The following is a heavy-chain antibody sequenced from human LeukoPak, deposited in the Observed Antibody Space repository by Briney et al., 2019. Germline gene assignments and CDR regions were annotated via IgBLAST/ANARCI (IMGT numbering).Heavy chain of an antibody. Sequence: ASVKVSCKASGYTFTSYDINWVRQATGQGLEWMGWMNPNSGNTGYAQKFQGRVTITADKSTSTAYMELSSLRSEDTAVYYCASGSGYYPLDYYYYYMDVWGKGTTVTVSS. V-gene: IGHV1-8*01. J-gene: IGHJ6*03. CDR2: MNPNSGNT. CDR3: ASGSGYYPLDYYYYYMDV. D-gene: IGHD3-22*01. CDR1: GYTFTSYD.